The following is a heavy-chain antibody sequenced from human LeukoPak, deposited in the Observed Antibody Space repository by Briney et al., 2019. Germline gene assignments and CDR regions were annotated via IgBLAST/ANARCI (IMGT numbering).Heavy chain of an antibody. CDR2: ISRNEGST. V-gene: IGHV3-64D*09. D-gene: IGHD2/OR15-2a*01. CDR3: VKDLRSDFMGVLSRYLSY. Sequence: GGALTLSFSASGFTFSSFAMHWVRQAPGKGLEYVAAISRNEGSTYYADSVKGRFTISRDNSKSTLYLQMSSLRAEDTAVYLCVKDLRSDFMGVLSRYLSYWGQGTLVTVSS. CDR1: GFTFSSFA. J-gene: IGHJ4*02.